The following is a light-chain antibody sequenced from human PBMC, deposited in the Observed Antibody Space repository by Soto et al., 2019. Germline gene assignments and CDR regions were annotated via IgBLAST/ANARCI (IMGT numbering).Light chain of an antibody. CDR2: AAS. V-gene: IGKV1-8*01. CDR3: QQYYSYPYT. Sequence: AIRMTQSPSSFSASTGDRVTITCRASQGISSYLAWYQQKPGKAPKLLIYAASTLQIGVPSRFSGSGSGTDFTRTISCLQSEDVATYYCQQYYSYPYTFGQGTKLEIK. CDR1: QGISSY. J-gene: IGKJ2*01.